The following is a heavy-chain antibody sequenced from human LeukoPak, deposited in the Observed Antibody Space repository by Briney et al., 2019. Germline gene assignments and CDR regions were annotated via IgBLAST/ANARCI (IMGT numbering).Heavy chain of an antibody. D-gene: IGHD6-25*01. CDR3: ARSSYTNGWYVDY. J-gene: IGHJ4*02. V-gene: IGHV6-1*01. CDR1: GDTVSSNSAA. CDR2: TYHRSKWYY. Sequence: SQTLSLTCAISGDTVSSNSAAWNWIRQSPSRGLEWLGRTYHRSKWYYDYAVSVKSRVTINPDTSKNQFSLQLNSVTPEDTAVYYCARSSYTNGWYVDYWGQGTLVTVSS.